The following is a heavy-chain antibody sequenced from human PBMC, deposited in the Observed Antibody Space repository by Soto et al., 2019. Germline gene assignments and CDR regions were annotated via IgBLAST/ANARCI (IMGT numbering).Heavy chain of an antibody. J-gene: IGHJ5*02. CDR2: IIPILGIA. Sequence: GASVKVSCKASGGTFSSYTISWVRQAPGQGLEWMGRIIPILGIANYAQKFQGRVTITADKSTSTAYMELSSLRSEDTAVYYCARGGKGLNYIWGSYRSPPPYNWFDPWGQGTLVTVSS. D-gene: IGHD3-16*02. CDR1: GGTFSSYT. CDR3: ARGGKGLNYIWGSYRSPPPYNWFDP. V-gene: IGHV1-69*02.